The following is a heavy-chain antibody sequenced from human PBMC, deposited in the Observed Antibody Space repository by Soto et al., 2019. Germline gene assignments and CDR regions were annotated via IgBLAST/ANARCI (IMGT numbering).Heavy chain of an antibody. CDR3: AREPWWLGGMDV. V-gene: IGHV6-1*01. CDR1: GGSVSSNSGA. J-gene: IGHJ6*02. D-gene: IGHD2-15*01. Sequence: SQTLSLTCAISGGSVSSNSGAWNWIRQSPSRGLEWLGRTYYRSKWYNDYAVSVKSRITINPDTSKNQFSLQLNSVTPEDTAVYYCAREPWWLGGMDVGGQGTTVTVSS. CDR2: TYYRSKWYN.